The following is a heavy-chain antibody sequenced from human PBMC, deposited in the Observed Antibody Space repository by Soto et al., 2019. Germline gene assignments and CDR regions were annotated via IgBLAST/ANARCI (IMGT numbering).Heavy chain of an antibody. D-gene: IGHD6-13*01. CDR1: GVTFSSYL. CDR3: ARDSVGSSWPPPFDY. J-gene: IGHJ4*02. V-gene: IGHV3-74*01. CDR2: INGDGSST. Sequence: GGALRLSDAASGVTFSSYLMHLVRQAPGKGLVWVSRINGDGSSTSYADSVEGRLTISRDNAKNTLYLQMNSLRAEDTAVYYCARDSVGSSWPPPFDYWGQGTLVTVSS.